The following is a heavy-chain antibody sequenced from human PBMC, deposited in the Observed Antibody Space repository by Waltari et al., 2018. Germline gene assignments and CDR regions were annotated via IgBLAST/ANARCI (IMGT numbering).Heavy chain of an antibody. Sequence: QVQLVESGGGVVQPGGSLRLSCAASGFTFSSYGMHWVRQAPGKGLEGVAFIWYDGSNKYYADAVKGRVTISRDNSKNTLYLQMNSRRAEDTAVYYCAKRNGYGSGRYYYYYMDVWGKGTTVTVSS. V-gene: IGHV3-30*02. CDR3: AKRNGYGSGRYYYYYMDV. D-gene: IGHD3-10*01. CDR2: IWYDGSNK. CDR1: GFTFSSYG. J-gene: IGHJ6*03.